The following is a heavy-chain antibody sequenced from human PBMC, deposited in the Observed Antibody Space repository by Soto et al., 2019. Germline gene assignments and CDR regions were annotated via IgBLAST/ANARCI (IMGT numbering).Heavy chain of an antibody. D-gene: IGHD2-2*01. CDR2: VYHTGDT. V-gene: IGHV4-61*01. Sequence: PETLSLTCTVSGASLTSGTFYWSWVRQPPGKGLELIGYVYHTGDTKYNPSLQSRVTISLDTSKNQFSLKLKSVTAADTASHHSAREMPIWCQG. CDR1: GASLTSGTFY. CDR3: AREMPI. J-gene: IGHJ1*01.